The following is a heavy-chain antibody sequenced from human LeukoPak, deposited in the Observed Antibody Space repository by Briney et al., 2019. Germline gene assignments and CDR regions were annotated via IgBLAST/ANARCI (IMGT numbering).Heavy chain of an antibody. CDR2: IIPIFGTA. CDR1: GGTFSSYA. J-gene: IGHJ3*02. CDR3: ARDLYYDSSGYYLHDAFDI. D-gene: IGHD3-22*01. Sequence: SVKVSCKASGGTFSSYAISWVRQAPGQGLEWMGGIIPIFGTANYAQKFQGRVTITADESTSTAYMELSSLRSEDTAVYYCARDLYYDSSGYYLHDAFDIWGQGTMVTVS. V-gene: IGHV1-69*13.